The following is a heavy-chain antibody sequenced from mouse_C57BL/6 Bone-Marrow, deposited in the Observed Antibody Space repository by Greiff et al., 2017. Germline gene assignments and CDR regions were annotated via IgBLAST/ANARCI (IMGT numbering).Heavy chain of an antibody. Sequence: EVHLVESGGGLVKPGGSLTLSCAASGFTFSSYAMSWVRQTPEKRLEWVATISDGGSYTYYPDNVKGRFTISRDNAKNNLYLQMSHLKSEDTAMYYCARGGYFDYWGQGTTLTVSS. J-gene: IGHJ2*01. CDR2: ISDGGSYT. CDR1: GFTFSSYA. V-gene: IGHV5-4*01. D-gene: IGHD1-1*02. CDR3: ARGGYFDY.